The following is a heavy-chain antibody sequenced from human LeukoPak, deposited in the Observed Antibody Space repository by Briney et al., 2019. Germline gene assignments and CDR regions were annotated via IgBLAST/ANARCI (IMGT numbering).Heavy chain of an antibody. V-gene: IGHV1-18*01. CDR1: GYIFTSYG. Sequence: GASVKVSCKASGYIFTSYGISWVRQAPGQGLEWMGWISTNKGNTNYAQRLQGRGTMTTDTSTSTAYMELRSLRSDDPAIYYCVRDIQWRFDPWGQGTLVTVSS. J-gene: IGHJ5*02. CDR2: ISTNKGNT. D-gene: IGHD2-8*01. CDR3: VRDIQWRFDP.